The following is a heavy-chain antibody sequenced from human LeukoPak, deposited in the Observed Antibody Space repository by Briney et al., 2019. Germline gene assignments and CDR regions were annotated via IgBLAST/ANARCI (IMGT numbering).Heavy chain of an antibody. CDR2: ISQDGGEK. CDR1: GFTFSNYW. CDR3: ARDSYRALEY. Sequence: GGSLRLSCAASGFTFSNYWMYWVRQAPGKGLEWVAHISQDGGEKYYADSVKGRFTISRDNTKNSLFLHAHSLRAEDTAVYYCARDSYRALEYWGQGALVTVSS. J-gene: IGHJ4*02. V-gene: IGHV3-7*01. D-gene: IGHD1-14*01.